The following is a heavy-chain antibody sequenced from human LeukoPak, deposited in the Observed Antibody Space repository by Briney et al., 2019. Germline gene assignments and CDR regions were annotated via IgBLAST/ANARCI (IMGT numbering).Heavy chain of an antibody. CDR2: ISTYDHDT. CDR3: VRDYFCSGGTCDDCFDP. Sequence: GASVKVSCKASDYTFTNYGISWVRQAPGQGLEWMAWISTYDHDTNYAQKFRGRVTMTTDTSTSTAYMALRSLGSDDTAVYYFVRDYFCSGGTCDDCFDPWGQGTLVTVSS. V-gene: IGHV1-18*01. D-gene: IGHD2-15*01. CDR1: DYTFTNYG. J-gene: IGHJ5*02.